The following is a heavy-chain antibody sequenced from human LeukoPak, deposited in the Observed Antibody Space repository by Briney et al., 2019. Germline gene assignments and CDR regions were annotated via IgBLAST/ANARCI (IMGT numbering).Heavy chain of an antibody. CDR2: ISAYNGNT. D-gene: IGHD2-8*01. J-gene: IGHJ4*02. Sequence: ASVKVSCKASGYTFTSYGISWVRQAPGQGLEWMGWISAYNGNTNYAQKLQGRVTMTTDTSTSTAYMELRSLRSDDTAVYYCARGSIGYCTNGVCYYDYWGQGTLVTVSS. CDR3: ARGSIGYCTNGVCYYDY. V-gene: IGHV1-18*01. CDR1: GYTFTSYG.